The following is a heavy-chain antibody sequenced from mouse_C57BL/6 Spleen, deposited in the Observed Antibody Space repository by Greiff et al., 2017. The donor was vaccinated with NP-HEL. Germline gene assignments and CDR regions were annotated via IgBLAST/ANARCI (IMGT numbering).Heavy chain of an antibody. Sequence: QVQLQQPGAELVMPGASVKLSCKASGYTFTSYWMHWVKQRPGQGLEWIGEIDPSDSYTNYNQKFKGKSTLTVDKSSNTAYMQLSSLTSADTAAFSSARTNPVDRYCDVWGTGTTVTVSS. J-gene: IGHJ1*03. CDR2: IDPSDSYT. CDR1: GYTFTSYW. V-gene: IGHV1-69*01. CDR3: ARTNPVDRYCDV.